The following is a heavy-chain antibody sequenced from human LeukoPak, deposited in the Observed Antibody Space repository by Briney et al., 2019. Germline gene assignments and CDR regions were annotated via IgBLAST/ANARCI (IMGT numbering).Heavy chain of an antibody. CDR1: GDSISSHY. V-gene: IGHV4-59*11. D-gene: IGHD6-13*01. CDR3: ARVPPYSSSWYWFDP. CDR2: IYFSGST. J-gene: IGHJ5*02. Sequence: PSETLSLTCTVSGDSISSHYWSWIRQPPGKGLEWIGYIYFSGSTNYNPSLKSRVTISVDTSKNQFSLKLSSVTAADTAVYYCARVPPYSSSWYWFDPWGQGTLVTVSS.